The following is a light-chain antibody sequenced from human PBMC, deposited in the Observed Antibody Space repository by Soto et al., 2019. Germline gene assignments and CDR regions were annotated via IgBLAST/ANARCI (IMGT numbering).Light chain of an antibody. Sequence: QSVLTQPPSVSGAPGQRVTISCTGSASNLGPKYAVHWYQHLPGTAPKLLIYDNIHRPSGVPDRFSGSKSDTSASLAITGLQAEDGADYYCQSYDTTLSGLVFGGGTKLTVL. J-gene: IGLJ3*02. CDR1: ASNLGPKYA. CDR2: DNI. V-gene: IGLV1-40*01. CDR3: QSYDTTLSGLV.